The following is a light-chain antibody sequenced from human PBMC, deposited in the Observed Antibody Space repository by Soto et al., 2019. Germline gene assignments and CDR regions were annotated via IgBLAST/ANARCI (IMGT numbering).Light chain of an antibody. CDR2: STS. CDR3: QQYGSSLWT. V-gene: IGKV3-20*01. J-gene: IGKJ1*01. CDR1: QSVSTPY. Sequence: ENVLPQSPGTLSLSPGERATLSCRASQSVSTPYLAWYQQKPGQAPRLLIYSTSTRASGIPDRFSGSGSGTDFTLTISRLEPEDFAVYYCQQYGSSLWTFGQGTKVEIK.